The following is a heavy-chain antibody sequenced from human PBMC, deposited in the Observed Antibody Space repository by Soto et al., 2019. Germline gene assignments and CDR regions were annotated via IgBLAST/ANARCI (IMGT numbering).Heavy chain of an antibody. CDR3: ARITMVRGVISYYYYGMDV. D-gene: IGHD3-10*01. V-gene: IGHV1-69*13. CDR1: GGTFSSYA. Sequence: SVKVSCKASGGTFSSYAISWVRQAPGQGLEWMGGIIPIFGTANYAQKFQGRVTITADESTSTAYMELSSLRSEDTAVYYCARITMVRGVISYYYYGMDVWGQGTTVTVSS. CDR2: IIPIFGTA. J-gene: IGHJ6*02.